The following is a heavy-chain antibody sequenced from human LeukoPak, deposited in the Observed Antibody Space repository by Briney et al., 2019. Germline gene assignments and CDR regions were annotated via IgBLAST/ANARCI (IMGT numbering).Heavy chain of an antibody. CDR1: GLTFSSYS. CDR3: ARGIQNYDLWSDLQGDAFDI. CDR2: ISSTSATI. V-gene: IGHV3-48*01. D-gene: IGHD3-3*01. Sequence: PGGSLRLSCAASGLTFSSYSMNWVRQAPGKGLEWVSHISSTSATIHYADSVKGRFTISRDNANNSLYLHMNSLRAEDTAVYSCARGIQNYDLWSDLQGDAFDIWGQGTMISVSS. J-gene: IGHJ3*02.